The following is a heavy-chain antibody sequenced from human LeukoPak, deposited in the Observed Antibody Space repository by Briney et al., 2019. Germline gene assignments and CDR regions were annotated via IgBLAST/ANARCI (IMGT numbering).Heavy chain of an antibody. Sequence: GASVKVSCKASGGTFSSYAISWVRQAPGQGLEWMGGIIPIFGTANYAQKFQGRVTITTDESTSTAYMELRSLRSDDTAVYYCARERGVAHDPYYYDSSGYLYYFDYWGQGTLVTVSS. CDR3: ARERGVAHDPYYYDSSGYLYYFDY. V-gene: IGHV1-69*05. CDR1: GGTFSSYA. D-gene: IGHD3-22*01. J-gene: IGHJ4*02. CDR2: IIPIFGTA.